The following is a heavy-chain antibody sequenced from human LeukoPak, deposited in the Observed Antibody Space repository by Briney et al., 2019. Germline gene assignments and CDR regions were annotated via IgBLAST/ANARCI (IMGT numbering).Heavy chain of an antibody. Sequence: SETLSLTCAVYGGSFSGYYWSWIRQPPGKGLERIGEINHSGSTNYNPSLKSRVTISVDTSKNQFSLKLSSVTAADTAVYYCAGGGRSSCFDYWGQGTLVTVSS. D-gene: IGHD6-13*01. CDR1: GGSFSGYY. CDR2: INHSGST. V-gene: IGHV4-34*01. CDR3: AGGGRSSCFDY. J-gene: IGHJ4*02.